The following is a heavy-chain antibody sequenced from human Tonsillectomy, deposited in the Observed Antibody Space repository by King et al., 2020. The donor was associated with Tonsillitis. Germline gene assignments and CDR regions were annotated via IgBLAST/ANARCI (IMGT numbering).Heavy chain of an antibody. Sequence: VQLVESGGGLVQPGRPLRLSCTASGFTFGDYAMSWVRQAPGKGLEWVGFIRSKAYGGTTAYAASVKDRFSISRDDSKSIAYLQMNSLKTEDTAVYYCTRAGGHDYWGQGTLVTVSS. V-gene: IGHV3-49*04. J-gene: IGHJ4*02. CDR1: GFTFGDYA. CDR3: TRAGGHDY. CDR2: IRSKAYGGTT. D-gene: IGHD3-10*01.